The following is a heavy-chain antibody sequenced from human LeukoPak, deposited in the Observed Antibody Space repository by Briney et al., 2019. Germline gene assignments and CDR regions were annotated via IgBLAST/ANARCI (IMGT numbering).Heavy chain of an antibody. CDR3: ASDIAAAGVFTFDY. V-gene: IGHV4-59*01. CDR2: IYYSGST. CDR1: GGSISSYY. Sequence: SETLSLTCTVSGGSISSYYWSWIRQPPGKGLEWIGYIYYSGSTNYNPSLKSRVTISVDTSNNQFSLKLSSVTAADTAVYYCASDIAAAGVFTFDYWGQGTLVTVSS. J-gene: IGHJ4*02. D-gene: IGHD6-13*01.